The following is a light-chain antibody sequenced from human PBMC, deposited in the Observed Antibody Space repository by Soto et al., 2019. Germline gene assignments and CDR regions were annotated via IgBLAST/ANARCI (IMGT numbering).Light chain of an antibody. CDR2: QDN. J-gene: IGLJ2*01. Sequence: SYELTQPPSVSVSPGQTASIPCSGDKLGYKYACWYQQKPGQSPVLVIYQDNKRPSGIPERLSGSNSGNTATLTISGTQAMDEADYYCQAWDSSTVVFGGGTKLTVL. CDR1: KLGYKY. V-gene: IGLV3-1*01. CDR3: QAWDSSTVV.